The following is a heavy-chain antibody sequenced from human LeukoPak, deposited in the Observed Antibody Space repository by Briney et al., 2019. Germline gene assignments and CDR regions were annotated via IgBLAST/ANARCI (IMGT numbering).Heavy chain of an antibody. CDR3: ARDGEYCSSTSCYGY. J-gene: IGHJ4*02. CDR1: GFTFDDYG. V-gene: IGHV3-20*04. Sequence: RSGGSLRLSCAASGFTFDDYGMSWVRQAPGKGLEWVSGINWNGGSTGYADSVKGRFTISRDSAKNSLYLQMNSLRAEDTALYYCARDGEYCSSTSCYGYWGQGTLVTVSS. D-gene: IGHD2-2*01. CDR2: INWNGGST.